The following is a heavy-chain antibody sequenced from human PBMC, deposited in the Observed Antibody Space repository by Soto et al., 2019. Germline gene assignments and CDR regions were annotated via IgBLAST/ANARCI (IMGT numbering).Heavy chain of an antibody. V-gene: IGHV3-9*01. CDR1: GFTFDDYA. CDR3: AKDRGSGYPYYYYYGMDV. J-gene: IGHJ6*02. Sequence: GGSLRLSCAASGFTFDDYAMHWVRQAPGKGLEWVSGISWNSGSIGYADSVKGRFTISRDNAKNSLYLQMNSLRAEDTALYYCAKDRGSGYPYYYYYGMDVWGQGTKVTVSS. D-gene: IGHD3-3*01. CDR2: ISWNSGSI.